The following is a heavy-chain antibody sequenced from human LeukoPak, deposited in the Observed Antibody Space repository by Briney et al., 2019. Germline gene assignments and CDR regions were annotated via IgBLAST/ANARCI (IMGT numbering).Heavy chain of an antibody. J-gene: IGHJ3*02. CDR3: ARVYYDSSGDDAFDI. V-gene: IGHV3-11*01. Sequence: GGSLRLSCAASGFTFSDYYMSWIRQAPGKGLEWVSYISSSGSTIYYADSVKGRFTISRDNAKNSLYLQMNSLRAEDTAVYYCARVYYDSSGDDAFDIWGQGTMVTVSS. D-gene: IGHD3-22*01. CDR1: GFTFSDYY. CDR2: ISSSGSTI.